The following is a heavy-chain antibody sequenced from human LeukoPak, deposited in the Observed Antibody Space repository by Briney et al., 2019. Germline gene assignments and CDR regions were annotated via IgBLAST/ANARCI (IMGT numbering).Heavy chain of an antibody. CDR2: INPNSGGT. V-gene: IGHV1-2*02. CDR3: ARGLRGSPAFDY. Sequence: ASVKVSCKASGYTFTSYYMHWVRQAPGQGLEWMGWINPNSGGTNYAQKFQGRVTMTRDTSISTAYMDLSRLRSDDTAVYYCARGLRGSPAFDYWGQGTLVTVSS. J-gene: IGHJ4*02. CDR1: GYTFTSYY. D-gene: IGHD2-2*01.